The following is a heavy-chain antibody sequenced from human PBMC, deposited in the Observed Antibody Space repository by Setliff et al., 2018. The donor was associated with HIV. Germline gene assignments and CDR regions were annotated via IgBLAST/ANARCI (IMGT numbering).Heavy chain of an antibody. D-gene: IGHD2-2*01. CDR1: GGSFSGYY. V-gene: IGHV4-34*01. Sequence: ETLSLTCAVYGGSFSGYYWSWIRQPPGKGLEWIGEINHSGSTNYNPSLKSRVTISLDTSKNQFSLRLISVTSVDTAVYYCAKVAVTGYCSTTSCKNWFDPWGQGTPVTVSS. J-gene: IGHJ5*02. CDR3: AKVAVTGYCSTTSCKNWFDP. CDR2: INHSGST.